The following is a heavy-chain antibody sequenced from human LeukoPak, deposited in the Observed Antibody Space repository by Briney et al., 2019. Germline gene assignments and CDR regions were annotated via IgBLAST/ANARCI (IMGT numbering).Heavy chain of an antibody. J-gene: IGHJ3*02. CDR1: EFSVGSNY. CDR3: AREGDYYGSGSFGWGGNDAFDI. Sequence: GGSLRLSCAASEFSVGSNYMTWVRQAPGRGREWVSLVYSGGSTYYADSVKGRFTISRDNSKNTLYLQMNSLRAEDTAVYYCAREGDYYGSGSFGWGGNDAFDIWGQGTMVTVSS. V-gene: IGHV3-66*01. D-gene: IGHD3-10*01. CDR2: VYSGGST.